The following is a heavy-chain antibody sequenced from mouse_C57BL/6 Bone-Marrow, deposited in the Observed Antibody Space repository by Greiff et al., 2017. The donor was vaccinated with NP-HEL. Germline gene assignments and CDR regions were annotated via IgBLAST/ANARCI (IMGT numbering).Heavy chain of an antibody. D-gene: IGHD1-1*01. CDR2: IYPRSGNT. Sequence: VQLQQSGAELARPGASVKLSCKASGYTFTSYGISWVKQRTGQGLEWIGEIYPRSGNTYYNEKFKGKATLTADKSSSTAYMELRSLTSEDSAVYFCARRHYYGSRRYAMDYWGQGTSVTVSS. J-gene: IGHJ4*01. V-gene: IGHV1-81*01. CDR1: GYTFTSYG. CDR3: ARRHYYGSRRYAMDY.